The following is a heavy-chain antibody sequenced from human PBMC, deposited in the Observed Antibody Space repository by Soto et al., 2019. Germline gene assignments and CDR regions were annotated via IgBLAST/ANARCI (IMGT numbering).Heavy chain of an antibody. CDR1: GGSISSGDYS. V-gene: IGHV4-30-2*01. CDR3: ASDYGSGSYRFDY. D-gene: IGHD3-10*01. Sequence: QLQLQESGSGLVKPSQTLSLTCAVSGGSISSGDYSWSWIRQPPGKGPEWIGYIYHSGRTLYNPSLNGRVTRSLDRSKNQFSLSLNSVTAADTAVYFCASDYGSGSYRFDYWGQGTLVTVSS. J-gene: IGHJ4*02. CDR2: IYHSGRT.